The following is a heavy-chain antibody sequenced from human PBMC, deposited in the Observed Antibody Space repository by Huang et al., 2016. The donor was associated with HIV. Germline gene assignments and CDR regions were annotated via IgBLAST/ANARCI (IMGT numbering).Heavy chain of an antibody. V-gene: IGHV4-34*02. D-gene: IGHD3-16*01. CDR1: GASFSIYF. CDR2: IKPGGPS. Sequence: QARLEQWGEGSLKLSETLSLTCAVYGASFSIYFWSWVRQSPAKRLHWIGEIKPGGPSNYNPAFKCRVVMSDDTPKIQFSLTLRAMSAANAAIYYGSRLPTPSDYDTWSISPVEEDIFYFNLGLWGRGTPVTVSP. CDR3: SRLPTPSDYDTWSISPVEEDIFYFNLGL. J-gene: IGHJ1*01.